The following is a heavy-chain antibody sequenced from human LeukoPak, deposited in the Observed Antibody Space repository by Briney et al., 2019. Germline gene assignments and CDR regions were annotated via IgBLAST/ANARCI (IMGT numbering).Heavy chain of an antibody. CDR2: ISSSSAYT. D-gene: IGHD3-3*01. Sequence: PGGSLRLSCAASGFTFSDYNMNWVRQAPGKGLEWVSSISSSSAYTYYADSVKGRFTISRDNAKNSLYLQMNSLRAGDTAVYYCVKEGFAPDFWNDYPSYLDPWGQGVLVTVSS. CDR3: VKEGFAPDFWNDYPSYLDP. J-gene: IGHJ5*02. V-gene: IGHV3-21*04. CDR1: GFTFSDYN.